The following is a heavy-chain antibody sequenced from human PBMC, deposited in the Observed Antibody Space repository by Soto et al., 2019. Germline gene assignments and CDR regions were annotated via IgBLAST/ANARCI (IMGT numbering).Heavy chain of an antibody. CDR2: ISTYNGDT. CDR1: GYSFTPYG. CDR3: ARTEGRSTRGDY. V-gene: IGHV1-18*01. Sequence: QVQLVQSGAEVKKPGASVRVSCKASGYSFTPYGVTWVRQAPGQGLEWMGWISTYNGDTRVAQQHQGRVTLTTDTSTNAAHMELRSLRSDDTAIYYCARTEGRSTRGDYWGQGTLVTVSS. J-gene: IGHJ4*02. D-gene: IGHD2-8*01.